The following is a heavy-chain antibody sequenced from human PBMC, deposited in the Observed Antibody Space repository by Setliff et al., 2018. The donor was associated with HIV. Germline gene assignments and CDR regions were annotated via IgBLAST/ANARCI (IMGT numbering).Heavy chain of an antibody. D-gene: IGHD5-18*01. Sequence: SETLSLTCTVSGGSISSGSYYWSWIRQPAGKGLEWIGRIYTSGSTNYNPSLKSRVTISVDTSKNQFSLKLSSVTAAGTAVYYCARGWIQLWSDAFDIWDQGTMVTVSS. J-gene: IGHJ3*02. CDR2: IYTSGST. V-gene: IGHV4-61*02. CDR3: ARGWIQLWSDAFDI. CDR1: GGSISSGSYY.